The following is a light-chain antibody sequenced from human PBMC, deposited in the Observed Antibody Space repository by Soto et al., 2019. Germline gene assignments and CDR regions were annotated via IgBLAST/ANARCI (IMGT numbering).Light chain of an antibody. CDR1: QSVLFNSNNKYY. Sequence: DIVMTQSPDSLAVSLGERATINCKSSQSVLFNSNNKYYLTWYQQKPGQPPKVLIYWASTRASGVPDRFSGSGSGTEFTLTISSLQAEDVAVYYCQQYSNTPPSITFGQGTRLEIK. CDR3: QQYSNTPPSIT. V-gene: IGKV4-1*01. J-gene: IGKJ5*01. CDR2: WAS.